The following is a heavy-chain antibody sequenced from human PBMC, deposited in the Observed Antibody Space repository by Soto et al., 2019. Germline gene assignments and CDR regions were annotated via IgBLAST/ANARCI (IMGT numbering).Heavy chain of an antibody. V-gene: IGHV1-46*01. J-gene: IGHJ4*02. Sequence: ASGMVSCKASGYTFTSYYMHWVRQAPGQGLEWMGIINPSGGSTSYAQKFQGRVTMTRDTTTSTVYMELSSLRSEDTAVYYCARDPVVVTAPPSRFFDYWGQGTLVTVSS. CDR2: INPSGGST. CDR1: GYTFTSYY. CDR3: ARDPVVVTAPPSRFFDY. D-gene: IGHD2-21*02.